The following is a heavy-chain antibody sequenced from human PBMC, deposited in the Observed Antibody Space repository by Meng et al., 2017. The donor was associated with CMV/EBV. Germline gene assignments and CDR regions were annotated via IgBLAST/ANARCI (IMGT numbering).Heavy chain of an antibody. CDR2: IYYSGST. D-gene: IGHD2-15*01. CDR3: ARDAISGGYCSGGSCSYYYYGMDV. CDR1: GGSVSSGSYY. Sequence: GSLRLSCTVSGGSVSSGSYYWSWIRQPPGKGLEWIGYIYYSGSTNYNPSLKSRVTISVDTSKNQFSLKLSSVTAADTAVYYCARDAISGGYCSGGSCSYYYYGMDVWGQGTTVTVSS. J-gene: IGHJ6*02. V-gene: IGHV4-61*01.